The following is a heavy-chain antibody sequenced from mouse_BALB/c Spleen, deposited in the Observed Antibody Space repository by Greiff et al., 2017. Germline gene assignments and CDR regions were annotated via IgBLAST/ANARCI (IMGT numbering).Heavy chain of an antibody. D-gene: IGHD2-14*01. Sequence: QVQLKQSGPQLVRPGASVKISCKASGYSFTSYWMHWVKQRPGQGLEWIGMIDPSDNETRLNQKFKDKATLTVDKSSSTAYMQLSSPTSEDSAVYYCARESRYDEGGFAMDYWGQGTSVTVSS. CDR2: IDPSDNET. CDR1: GYSFTSYW. CDR3: ARESRYDEGGFAMDY. J-gene: IGHJ4*01. V-gene: IGHV1S126*01.